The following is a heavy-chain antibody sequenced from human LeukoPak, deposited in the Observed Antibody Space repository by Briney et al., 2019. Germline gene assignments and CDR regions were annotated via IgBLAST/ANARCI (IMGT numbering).Heavy chain of an antibody. Sequence: SETLSLTCTVSGGSISSYYWSWIRQPLGKGLEWIGYIYYSGSTNYNPSLKSRVTISVDTSKNQFSLKLSSVTAADTAVYYCAREVAAAGTPYNWFDPWGQGTLVTVSS. CDR2: IYYSGST. D-gene: IGHD6-13*01. CDR1: GGSISSYY. V-gene: IGHV4-59*01. J-gene: IGHJ5*02. CDR3: AREVAAAGTPYNWFDP.